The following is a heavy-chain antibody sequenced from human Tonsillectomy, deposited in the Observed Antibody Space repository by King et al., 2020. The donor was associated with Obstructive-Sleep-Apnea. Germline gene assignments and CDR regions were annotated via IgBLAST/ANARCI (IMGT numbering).Heavy chain of an antibody. D-gene: IGHD3-22*01. J-gene: IGHJ4*02. Sequence: VQLVESGGGLVQPGGSLRLSCAASGFTFSTYAMTWVRQAPGKGLEWVSALSGSGYSTYYADSVKGRFTISRDNSKNTLYLQMSSLRAEDTAVYYCAKDPYDSSGYYFDWGQGTLVTVSS. CDR1: GFTFSTYA. CDR2: LSGSGYST. CDR3: AKDPYDSSGYYFD. V-gene: IGHV3-23*04.